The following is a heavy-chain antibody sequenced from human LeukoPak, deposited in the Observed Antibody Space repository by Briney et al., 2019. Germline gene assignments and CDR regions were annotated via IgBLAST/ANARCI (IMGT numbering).Heavy chain of an antibody. CDR1: WFTFSTYP. V-gene: IGHV3-30-3*01. CDR3: ARSHYGSGSYYLADLDY. Sequence: VGALRISSSPSWFTFSTYPLHWGRQDPRKGVEGVAVISYDGNNKFYADSVKGRFSISRDNSKNTLYLQMNSLSAEDTAVYYCARSHYGSGSYYLADLDYWGQGTLVTVSS. D-gene: IGHD3-10*01. J-gene: IGHJ4*02. CDR2: ISYDGNNK.